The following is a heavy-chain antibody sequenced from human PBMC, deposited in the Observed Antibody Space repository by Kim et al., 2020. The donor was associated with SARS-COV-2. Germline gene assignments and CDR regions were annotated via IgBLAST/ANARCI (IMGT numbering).Heavy chain of an antibody. CDR2: ISYDGSNK. J-gene: IGHJ4*02. CDR3: AKDRGVTYYDILTGPFDY. D-gene: IGHD3-9*01. Sequence: GGSLRLSCAASGFTFSSYGMHWVRQAPGKGLEWVAVISYDGSNKYYADSVKGRFTISRDNSKNTLYLQMNSLRAEDTAVYYCAKDRGVTYYDILTGPFDYWGQGTLVTVSS. CDR1: GFTFSSYG. V-gene: IGHV3-30*18.